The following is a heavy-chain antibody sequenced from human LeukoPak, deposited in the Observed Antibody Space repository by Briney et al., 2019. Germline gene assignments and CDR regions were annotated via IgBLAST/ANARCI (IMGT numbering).Heavy chain of an antibody. Sequence: SVKVSCKASGGTFSSYAISWVRQAPGQGLEWMGGIIPIFGTANYAQKFQGRVTITADESTSTAYMELSSLRSEDKAVYYCAREGIAAAAAEGEYYYGMDVWGQGTTVTVSS. CDR1: GGTFSSYA. D-gene: IGHD6-13*01. V-gene: IGHV1-69*13. CDR3: AREGIAAAAAEGEYYYGMDV. CDR2: IIPIFGTA. J-gene: IGHJ6*02.